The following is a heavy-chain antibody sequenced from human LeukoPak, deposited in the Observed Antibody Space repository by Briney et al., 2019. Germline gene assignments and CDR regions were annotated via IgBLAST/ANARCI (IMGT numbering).Heavy chain of an antibody. J-gene: IGHJ4*02. CDR2: LSSNGDTI. CDR3: ARAYDNSGYSRDPTDY. CDR1: EFTFSDYY. D-gene: IGHD3-22*01. V-gene: IGHV3-11*01. Sequence: PGGSLRLSCAASEFTFSDYYMSWIRQAPGSRLEWVSYLSSNGDTIYYADSVKGRFTISRDNAKNSLYLQMNSLRAEDTAVYYCARAYDNSGYSRDPTDYWGQGTLVTVSS.